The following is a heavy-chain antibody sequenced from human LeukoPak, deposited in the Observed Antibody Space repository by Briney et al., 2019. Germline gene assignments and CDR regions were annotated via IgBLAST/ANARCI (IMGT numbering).Heavy chain of an antibody. CDR1: GDSINSHSYY. D-gene: IGHD5-24*01. CDR3: VRHISTNTGYFDS. CDR2: VYYDGTS. Sequence: SETLSLTCTVSGDSINSHSYYWGWIRQPPGKGLEWIGSVYYDGTSSSNPSLKSRVAVFVDTSRDQFSLDLSFVTAADTALYYCVRHISTNTGYFDSCGQGTLVSVSS. J-gene: IGHJ4*02. V-gene: IGHV4-39*01.